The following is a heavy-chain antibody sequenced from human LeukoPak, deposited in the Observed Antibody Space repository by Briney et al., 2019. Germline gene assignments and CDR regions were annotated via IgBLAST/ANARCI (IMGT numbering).Heavy chain of an antibody. V-gene: IGHV3-30*18. Sequence: GRSLRLSCAASGFTFSSYGMHWVRQAPGKGLEWVAVISYDGSNKYYADSVKGRFTISRDNSKNTLYLQMNSLRAEDTAVYYCAKVSRDGYSYGIDYWGQGTLVTVSS. J-gene: IGHJ4*02. CDR2: ISYDGSNK. CDR3: AKVSRDGYSYGIDY. CDR1: GFTFSSYG. D-gene: IGHD5-24*01.